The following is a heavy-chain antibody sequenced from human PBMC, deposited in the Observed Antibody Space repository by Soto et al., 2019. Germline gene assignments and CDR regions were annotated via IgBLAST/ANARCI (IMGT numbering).Heavy chain of an antibody. CDR1: GYIFTNYD. Sequence: ASVKVSCKASGYIFTNYDINWVRQATGQGLEYLGWINPNSGNTGYVQKFQGRVTMTRNTSINTAYMELNSLRSEDTAVYYCARVRLGAATTRPLDYWGQGTLVTVSS. CDR3: ARVRLGAATTRPLDY. CDR2: INPNSGNT. V-gene: IGHV1-8*01. J-gene: IGHJ4*02. D-gene: IGHD1-1*01.